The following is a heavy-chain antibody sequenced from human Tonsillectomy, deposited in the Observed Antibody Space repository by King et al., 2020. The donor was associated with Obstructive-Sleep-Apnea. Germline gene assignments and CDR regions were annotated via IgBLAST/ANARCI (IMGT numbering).Heavy chain of an antibody. J-gene: IGHJ6*02. V-gene: IGHV3-13*01. Sequence: VQLVESGGGLVQPGGSLRLSCAASGFTFSSYDMHWVRQATGKGLEWVSAIGTAGDTYYPGSVKGRFTISRENAKNSLYLQMNSLRAGDTAVYYCARGTVTSNYYYGMDVWGHGTTVTVSS. CDR1: GFTFSSYD. CDR2: IGTAGDT. D-gene: IGHD4-17*01. CDR3: ARGTVTSNYYYGMDV.